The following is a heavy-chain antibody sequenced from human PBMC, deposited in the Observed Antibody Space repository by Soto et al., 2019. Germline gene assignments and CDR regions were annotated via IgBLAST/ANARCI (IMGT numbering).Heavy chain of an antibody. CDR2: IYYSGST. D-gene: IGHD4-4*01. CDR1: GGSTNSYY. V-gene: IGHV4-59*01. J-gene: IGHJ5*02. Sequence: SETLSLTCTVSGGSTNSYYWSWIRQPPGKGLEWIGYIYYSGSTNYNPSLKSRVTISVDTSKNQFSLKLRSVTGADTAVYYCARALRSNYPDRWGQGTLVTVSS. CDR3: ARALRSNYPDR.